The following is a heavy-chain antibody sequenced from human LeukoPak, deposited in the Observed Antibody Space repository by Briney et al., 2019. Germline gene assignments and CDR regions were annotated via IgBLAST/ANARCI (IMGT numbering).Heavy chain of an antibody. CDR1: GFTFDDYG. CDR3: ARRDIVVVPAAIFGAFDI. V-gene: IGHV3-20*04. CDR2: INWNGGST. D-gene: IGHD2-2*02. Sequence: GGSLRLSCAASGFTFDDYGMSWVRQAPGKGLEWVSGINWNGGSTGYADSVKGRFTISRDNAKNSLYLQMNSLRAEDTALYYCARRDIVVVPAAIFGAFDIWGQGTMVTVSS. J-gene: IGHJ3*02.